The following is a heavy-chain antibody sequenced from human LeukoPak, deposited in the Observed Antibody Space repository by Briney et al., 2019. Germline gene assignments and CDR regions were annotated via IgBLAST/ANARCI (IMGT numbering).Heavy chain of an antibody. V-gene: IGHV3-30-3*01. D-gene: IGHD2-2*01. J-gene: IGHJ4*02. Sequence: PGGSLRLSCAASGFIFSNYAMCWVRQAPGKGLEWVAVISFDGSSYYYADSVKGRFTISRDNSRNTLYLQMNSLRREDTAVYYCASAGCGSTACSPGRDYWGQGTLVTVSS. CDR3: ASAGCGSTACSPGRDY. CDR2: ISFDGSSY. CDR1: GFIFSNYA.